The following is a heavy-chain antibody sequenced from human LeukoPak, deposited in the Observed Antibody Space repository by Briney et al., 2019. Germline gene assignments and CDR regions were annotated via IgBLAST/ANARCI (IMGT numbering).Heavy chain of an antibody. CDR2: IYYSGTT. D-gene: IGHD3-3*01. CDR3: ARKEWVPYYFDY. J-gene: IGHJ4*02. V-gene: IGHV4-39*07. CDR1: GGSISTSGYY. Sequence: SETLSLTCTVSGGSISTSGYYWGWIRQPPGKGLEWIGIIYYSGTTYYNQSLKSRVTISADTSKNQFSLKLNSVTAADTAVYYCARKEWVPYYFDYWGQGTLVTVSS.